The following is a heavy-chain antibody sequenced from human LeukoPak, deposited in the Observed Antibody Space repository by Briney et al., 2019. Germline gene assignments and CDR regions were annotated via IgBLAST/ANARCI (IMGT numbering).Heavy chain of an antibody. CDR3: AKGHSGSYVYFDY. D-gene: IGHD1-26*01. CDR1: GFTFSSHA. Sequence: GGSLRLSCAASGFTFSSHAMHWVRQAPGKGLEWVAVISYDGSNKYYADSVKGRFTISRDNAKNSLYLQMKSLRAEDTAVYYCAKGHSGSYVYFDYWGQGSLVTVSS. J-gene: IGHJ4*02. CDR2: ISYDGSNK. V-gene: IGHV3-30*04.